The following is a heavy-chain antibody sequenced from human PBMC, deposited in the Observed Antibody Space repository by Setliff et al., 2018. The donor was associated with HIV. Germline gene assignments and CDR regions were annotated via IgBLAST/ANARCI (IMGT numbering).Heavy chain of an antibody. Sequence: PSETLSLTCTVTGGSISSGGFYWTWIRQHPGKDLEWIGYIYNTGSTYHSPSLESRVTISIDTSKNQFSLKLSSVTAADTAVYYCARGGLGVVGAIDYWSQGTLVTSPQ. CDR3: ARGGLGVVGAIDY. CDR2: IYNTGST. D-gene: IGHD2-15*01. CDR1: GGSISSGGFY. J-gene: IGHJ4*02. V-gene: IGHV4-31*03.